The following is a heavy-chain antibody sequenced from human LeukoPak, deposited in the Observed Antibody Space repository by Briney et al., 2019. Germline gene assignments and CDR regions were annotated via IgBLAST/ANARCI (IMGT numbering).Heavy chain of an antibody. CDR2: SCSSGRT. D-gene: IGHD6-13*01. CDR3: ARHQRQLVTGYDY. J-gene: IGHJ4*02. CDR1: GGSISSNC. V-gene: IGHV4-4*09. Sequence: PSETLSLTCTGSGGSISSNCWNWIRPPPGRGLEWVGYSCSSGRTKHNPSLMSRVTISVVTSKKQSSLRLISVPAAHTAVCYLARHQRQLVTGYDYWGQGTLVIVSS.